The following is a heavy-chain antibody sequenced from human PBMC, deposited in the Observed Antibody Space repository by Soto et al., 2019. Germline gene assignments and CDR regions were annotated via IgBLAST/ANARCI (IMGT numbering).Heavy chain of an antibody. V-gene: IGHV5-51*01. CDR3: ARAHNPPLEWLLYFDY. CDR1: GYSFTSYW. D-gene: IGHD3-3*01. Sequence: GESLKISCKGSGYSFTSYWIGWVRQMPGKGLEWMGIIYPGDSDTRYSPSFQGQVTISADKSISTAYLQWSSLKASDTAMYYCARAHNPPLEWLLYFDYWGQGTLVTVSS. J-gene: IGHJ4*02. CDR2: IYPGDSDT.